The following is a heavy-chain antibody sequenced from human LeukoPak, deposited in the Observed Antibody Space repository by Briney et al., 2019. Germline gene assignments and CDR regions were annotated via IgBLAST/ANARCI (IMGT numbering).Heavy chain of an antibody. D-gene: IGHD2-21*02. CDR2: IIPILGIA. Sequence: ASVKVSCKASGGTFSSYAISWVRQAPGQGLEWMGRIIPILGIANYAQKFQGRVTITADKSSTAYMELSSLRPEDTAVYYCASTVVVTAIPDYWGQGTLVTASS. V-gene: IGHV1-69*04. CDR3: ASTVVVTAIPDY. J-gene: IGHJ4*02. CDR1: GGTFSSYA.